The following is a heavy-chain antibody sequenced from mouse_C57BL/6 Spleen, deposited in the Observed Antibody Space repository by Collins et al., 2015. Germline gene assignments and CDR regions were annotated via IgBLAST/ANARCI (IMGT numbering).Heavy chain of an antibody. CDR2: IRSKSNNYAT. V-gene: IGHV10-1*02. D-gene: IGHD1-1*01. J-gene: IGHJ4*01. Sequence: EVQLVESGGGLVQPKGSLKLSCAASGFTFNTYAMNWVRQAPGKGLEWVARIRSKSNNYATYYADSVKDRFTISRDDSQSMLYLQMNNLKTEDTAMYYCVSPLITTVEGDYWGQGTSVTVSS. CDR1: GFTFNTYA. CDR3: VSPLITTVEGDY.